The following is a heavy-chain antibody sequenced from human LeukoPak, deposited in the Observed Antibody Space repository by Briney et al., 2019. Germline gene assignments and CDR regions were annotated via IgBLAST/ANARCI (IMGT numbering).Heavy chain of an antibody. CDR2: IYADTGDT. Sequence: ASVKVSCKPSGYTFIDHYLHWVRQAPGQGLESLGWIYADTGDTNYPQKFQGRVTMSRDTSSSTAYMELNRLRSDDTAVYYCARAGHNTNSGGYDFWGLGTLVTVSS. V-gene: IGHV1-2*02. J-gene: IGHJ4*02. CDR1: GYTFIDHY. CDR3: ARAGHNTNSGGYDF. D-gene: IGHD3-22*01.